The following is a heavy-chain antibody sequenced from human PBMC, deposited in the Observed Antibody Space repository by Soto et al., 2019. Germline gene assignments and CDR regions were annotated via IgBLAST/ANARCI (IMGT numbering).Heavy chain of an antibody. Sequence: GESLKISCKGSGYSFTSYWIGWVRQMPGKGLEWMGIIYPGDSDTRYSPSFQGQVTISADKSISTAYLQWSSLKASDTAMYYCARHFPPYGEPNGYGMDVWGQGTTVTVSS. CDR3: ARHFPPYGEPNGYGMDV. J-gene: IGHJ6*02. V-gene: IGHV5-51*01. D-gene: IGHD4-17*01. CDR2: IYPGDSDT. CDR1: GYSFTSYW.